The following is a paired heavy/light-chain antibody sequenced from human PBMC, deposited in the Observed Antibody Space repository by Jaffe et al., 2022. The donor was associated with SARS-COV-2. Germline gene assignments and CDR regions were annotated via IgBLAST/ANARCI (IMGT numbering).Light chain of an antibody. CDR2: AAF. Sequence: DIQMTQSPSSLSASVGDRVTITCRASQDIRNDLGWYQQKPGKAPKRLIYAAFNLQSGVPSRFSGSGSGTEFTLAISSLQPEDFATYYCLQHNTYPWTFGQGTKVEIK. J-gene: IGKJ1*01. CDR3: LQHNTYPWT. V-gene: IGKV1-17*01. CDR1: QDIRND.
Heavy chain of an antibody. Sequence: QVQLVESGGGVVQPGTSLRLSCAASGFTFSRYAIHWVRQAPGKGLEWVALISHDGSNEYYPDSVKGRFTISRDNSKNTLYLQVNSLRVEDTAVYFCARDVRGIDSGSPDYWGQGTLVTVSS. V-gene: IGHV3-30-3*01. D-gene: IGHD4-17*01. J-gene: IGHJ4*02. CDR2: ISHDGSNE. CDR3: ARDVRGIDSGSPDY. CDR1: GFTFSRYA.